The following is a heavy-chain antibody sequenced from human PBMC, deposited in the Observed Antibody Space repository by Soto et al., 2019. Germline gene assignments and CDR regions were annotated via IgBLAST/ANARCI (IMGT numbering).Heavy chain of an antibody. CDR3: ATVGIAAAGTVNY. V-gene: IGHV1-24*01. D-gene: IGHD6-13*01. CDR2: FDPEDGET. CDR1: GYTLTELS. J-gene: IGHJ4*02. Sequence: ASVKVSFKVSGYTLTELSMHWVRQAPGKGLEWMGGFDPEDGETIYAQKFQGRVTMTEDTSTDTAYMELSSLRSEDTAVYYCATVGIAAAGTVNYWGQGTLVTVSS.